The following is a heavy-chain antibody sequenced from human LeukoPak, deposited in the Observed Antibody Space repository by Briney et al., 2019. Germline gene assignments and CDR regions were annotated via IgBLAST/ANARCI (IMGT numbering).Heavy chain of an antibody. V-gene: IGHV4-34*01. CDR1: GGSFSGYY. Sequence: PSETLSLTCAVYGGSFSGYYWGWIRQPPGKGLEWIGEINHSGSTNYNPSLKSRVTISVDTSKNQFSLKLSSVTAADTAVYYCARGGVAVAGTCQHWGQGTLVTVSS. CDR2: INHSGST. J-gene: IGHJ1*01. CDR3: ARGGVAVAGTCQH. D-gene: IGHD6-19*01.